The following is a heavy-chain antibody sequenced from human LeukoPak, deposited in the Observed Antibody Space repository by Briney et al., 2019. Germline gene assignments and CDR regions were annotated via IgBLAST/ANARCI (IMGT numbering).Heavy chain of an antibody. J-gene: IGHJ4*02. Sequence: SVKVSCKASGGTFSSYAISWVRQAPGQGLEWMGGIVPIFGTANYAQKFQGRVTITTDESTSTAYMELSSLRSEDTAVYYCARGSIMITFGGVMSPDYWGQGTLVTVSS. CDR2: IVPIFGTA. CDR1: GGTFSSYA. CDR3: ARGSIMITFGGVMSPDY. V-gene: IGHV1-69*05. D-gene: IGHD3-16*01.